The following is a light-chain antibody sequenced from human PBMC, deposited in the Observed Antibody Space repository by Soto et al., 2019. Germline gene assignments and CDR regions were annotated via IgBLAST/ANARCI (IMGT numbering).Light chain of an antibody. V-gene: IGKV3D-15*01. CDR2: GAS. Sequence: EKVMTQSPATLSVSPGERATLSSRASQSVNRNLAWYQQKPGQAPRLLMYGASTRATGIPARFSGSGSGTEFTLTISSLQPEDFAVYYCQEYDNWLTWTFGQGTKVDIK. J-gene: IGKJ1*01. CDR1: QSVNRN. CDR3: QEYDNWLTWT.